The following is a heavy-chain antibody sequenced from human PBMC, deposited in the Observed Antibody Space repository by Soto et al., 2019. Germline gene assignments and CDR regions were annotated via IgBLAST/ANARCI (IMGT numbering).Heavy chain of an antibody. CDR1: GFTFSSYG. Sequence: GGSLRLSCAASGFTFSSYGMHWVRQAPGKGLEWVAVISYDGSNKYYADSVKGRFTISRDNSKNTLYPQMNSLRAEDTAVYYCAILPTVTTFDYWGQGTLVTVSS. D-gene: IGHD4-17*01. J-gene: IGHJ4*02. CDR3: AILPTVTTFDY. V-gene: IGHV3-30*03. CDR2: ISYDGSNK.